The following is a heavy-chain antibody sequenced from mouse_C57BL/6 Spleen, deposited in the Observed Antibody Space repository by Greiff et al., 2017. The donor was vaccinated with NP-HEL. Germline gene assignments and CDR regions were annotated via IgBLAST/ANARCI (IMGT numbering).Heavy chain of an antibody. Sequence: EVKVVESGGGLVKPGGSLKLSCAASGSTFSSYAMSWVRQTPEKRLEWVETISDGGSYTYYPDNVKGRFTISRDNANNNLYLQMSHLKSEDTAMYYCARDQLTGTSWFAYWGQGTLVTVSA. CDR1: GSTFSSYA. CDR3: ARDQLTGTSWFAY. CDR2: ISDGGSYT. J-gene: IGHJ3*01. V-gene: IGHV5-4*01. D-gene: IGHD4-1*01.